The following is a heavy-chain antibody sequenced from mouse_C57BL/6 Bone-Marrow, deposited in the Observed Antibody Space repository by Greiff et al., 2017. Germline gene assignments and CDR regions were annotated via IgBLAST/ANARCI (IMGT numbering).Heavy chain of an antibody. V-gene: IGHV14-4*01. CDR1: GFNFKDDY. J-gene: IGHJ4*01. D-gene: IGHD1-1*01. Sequence: VQLQPSGAELVRPGASVTLSCTASGFNFKDDYMHWVKQRPEQGLEWIGWIDPETGDTEYASQFPGKATTTADTSSNTASLQLSSLTSEDTAVYYCTTILWYYDSSFYAMDYWGKGTSVTVSS. CDR3: TTILWYYDSSFYAMDY. CDR2: IDPETGDT.